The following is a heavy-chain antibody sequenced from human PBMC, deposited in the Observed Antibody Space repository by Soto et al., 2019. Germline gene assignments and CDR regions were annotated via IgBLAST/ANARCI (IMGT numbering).Heavy chain of an antibody. CDR2: IGTAGDT. J-gene: IGHJ3*02. D-gene: IGHD1-20*01. Sequence: LSLTCAASGFTFSSYDMHWVRQATGKGLEWVSAIGTAGDTYYPGSVKGRFTISRENAKNSLYLQMNSLRAGDTAVYYCARGRYNWNDDAFDIWGQGTMVTVSS. CDR3: ARGRYNWNDDAFDI. CDR1: GFTFSSYD. V-gene: IGHV3-13*01.